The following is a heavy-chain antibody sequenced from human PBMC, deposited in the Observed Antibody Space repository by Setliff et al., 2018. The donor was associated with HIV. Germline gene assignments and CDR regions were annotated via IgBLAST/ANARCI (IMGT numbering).Heavy chain of an antibody. CDR2: IYANRNI. J-gene: IGHJ4*02. CDR3: VRQADCGGDCVLGY. CDR1: GGSISSSSYY. V-gene: IGHV4-39*01. D-gene: IGHD2-21*02. Sequence: SETLSLTCTVSGGSISSSSYYWGWIRQPPGKGLEWIGSIYANRNINYNPSLETRIAMSIDTSKSQFSLKLSSVTAADTAVYYCVRQADCGGDCVLGYWGQGTLVTVSS.